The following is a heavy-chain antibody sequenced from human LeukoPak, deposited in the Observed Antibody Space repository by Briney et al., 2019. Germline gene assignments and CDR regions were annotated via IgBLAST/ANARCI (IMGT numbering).Heavy chain of an antibody. CDR1: GYTFRNHC. CDR2: VSAYNGNP. J-gene: IGHJ5*02. CDR3: ARDRGRAPFDP. D-gene: IGHD3-10*01. Sequence: GASVKVFCKASGYTFRNHCIILVRQAPGQGDEWMGWVSAYNGNPNYAQKLQGRVTMTTDTSTSTAYMELRSLRSDDTAVYYCARDRGRAPFDPWGQGTLVTVSS. V-gene: IGHV1-18*01.